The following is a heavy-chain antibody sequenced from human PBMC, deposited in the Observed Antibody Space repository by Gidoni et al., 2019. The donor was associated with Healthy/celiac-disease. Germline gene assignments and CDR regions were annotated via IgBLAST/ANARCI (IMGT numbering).Heavy chain of an antibody. Sequence: QVQLVQSGAEVKKPGASAKVSCKASGYTFTSYAMHWVRQAPGQRLEWMGWINAGNGNTKYSQKFQGRVNITRDTSASTAYMELSSLRSEDTAVYYCALEVVPAAIVRWFDPWGQGTLVTVSS. CDR3: ALEVVPAAIVRWFDP. CDR1: GYTFTSYA. CDR2: INAGNGNT. J-gene: IGHJ5*02. D-gene: IGHD2-2*02. V-gene: IGHV1-3*01.